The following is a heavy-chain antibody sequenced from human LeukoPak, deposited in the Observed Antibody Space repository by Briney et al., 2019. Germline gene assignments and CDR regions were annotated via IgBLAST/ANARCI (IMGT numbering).Heavy chain of an antibody. CDR2: INEDGSDK. D-gene: IGHD4-17*01. J-gene: IGHJ6*02. CDR1: GFAFSSSW. CDR3: ARGHYGLLL. V-gene: IGHV3-7*04. Sequence: GGFLRLSCAASGFAFSSSWMSWVRQAPGKGLEWVASINEDGSDKYYVDSVKGRFTISRDNAQNSLYLQMNSLRAEDTAIYFCARGHYGLLLWGQGTTVTVSS.